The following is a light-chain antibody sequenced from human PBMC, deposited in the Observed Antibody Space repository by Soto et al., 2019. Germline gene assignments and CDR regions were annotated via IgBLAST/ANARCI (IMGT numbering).Light chain of an antibody. CDR3: QQYGSSPPTYT. CDR2: GAS. Sequence: EIVLTQSPGTLSLSPGERATLSCRASQSVSSSYLAWYQQKPGQAPRLLIYGASNRATGIPDRFSGNGSGTDFTLTISRLEPEDFAVYYCQQYGSSPPTYTFGQGTKLEIK. J-gene: IGKJ2*01. V-gene: IGKV3-20*01. CDR1: QSVSSSY.